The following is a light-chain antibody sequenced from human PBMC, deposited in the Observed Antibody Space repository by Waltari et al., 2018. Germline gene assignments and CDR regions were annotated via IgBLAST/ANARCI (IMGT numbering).Light chain of an antibody. CDR3: QQYQSYWM. V-gene: IGKV1-5*03. J-gene: IGKJ1*01. CDR1: QTVYDY. CDR2: KAS. Sequence: IPMTQSPSTLSASVGDRVIITCRASQTVYDYLAWYQQKPGKAPHLLISKASTLEGGVPSRFSGSGYGTEFTLTISSLQPDDLATYYCQQYQSYWMFGQGTKVEIK.